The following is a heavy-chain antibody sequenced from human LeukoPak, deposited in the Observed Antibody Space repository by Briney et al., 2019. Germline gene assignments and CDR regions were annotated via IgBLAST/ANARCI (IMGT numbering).Heavy chain of an antibody. CDR3: ATLATIPNYYDSSGYEDY. J-gene: IGHJ4*02. Sequence: SETLSLTCAVYGGSFSGYYWSWIRQPPGKGLEWIGEINHSGSTNYNPSLKSRVTISVDTSKNQFSLKLSSVTAADTAVYYCATLATIPNYYDSSGYEDYWGQGTLVTVSS. CDR1: GGSFSGYY. CDR2: INHSGST. D-gene: IGHD3-22*01. V-gene: IGHV4-34*01.